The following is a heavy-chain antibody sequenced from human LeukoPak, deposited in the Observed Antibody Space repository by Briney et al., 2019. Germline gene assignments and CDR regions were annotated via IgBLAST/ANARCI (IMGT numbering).Heavy chain of an antibody. J-gene: IGHJ4*02. CDR1: GFTFSSTS. D-gene: IGHD3-22*01. CDR3: ARGSTYYDSSGQVPFDY. CDR2: TVGGGDGT. Sequence: GGSLRLSCAASGFTFSSTSMSWVRQAPGKGLEWVAVTVGGGDGTYYADSVKGRFTISRDNGKNTLYLQMNGLRAEDTAVYYCARGSTYYDSSGQVPFDYWGQGTLVTVSS. V-gene: IGHV3-23*01.